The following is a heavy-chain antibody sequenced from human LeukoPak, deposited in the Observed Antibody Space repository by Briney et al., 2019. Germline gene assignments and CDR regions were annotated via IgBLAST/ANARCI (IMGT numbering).Heavy chain of an antibody. CDR2: ISFDGSNK. V-gene: IGHV3-30-3*01. D-gene: IGHD6-13*01. CDR3: ARDGEIAAVGYYYYYYMDV. Sequence: QPGGSLRLSCAASGFTFSSYAMHWVRQAPGKGLEWVAVISFDGSNKYYADSVRGRFTISRDNSKNTLYLQMNSLRAEDTAVYYCARDGEIAAVGYYYYYYMDVWGKGTTVTVSS. CDR1: GFTFSSYA. J-gene: IGHJ6*03.